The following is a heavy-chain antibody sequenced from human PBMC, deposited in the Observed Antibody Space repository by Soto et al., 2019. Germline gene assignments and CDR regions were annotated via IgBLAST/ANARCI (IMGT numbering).Heavy chain of an antibody. CDR1: GGSISSGNSYA. J-gene: IGHJ5*02. V-gene: IGHV4-30-2*01. D-gene: IGHD3-16*01. CDR2: ISQTGRT. CDR3: ARAVAPYLGTWFDP. Sequence: QLQLQESGSGLVKPSQTLSLTCAVSGGSISSGNSYAWSWIRQPPGKGLEWIGSISQTGRTSYNPSLKGRVTMSVDKSKNQFSLKLSSVTAADMAVYYCARAVAPYLGTWFDPWGQGSLVIVSS.